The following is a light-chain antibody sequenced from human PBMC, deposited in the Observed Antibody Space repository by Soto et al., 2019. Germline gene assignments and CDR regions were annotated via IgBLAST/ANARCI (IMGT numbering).Light chain of an antibody. CDR1: SSDVGAYNF. CDR2: EVT. V-gene: IGLV2-8*01. Sequence: QSALTQPPSASGSPGQPVTISCTGTSSDVGAYNFVSWYQQLPGKAPKLMIYEVTKRPSGVPDRFSGSKSGNTASLTVSGLQAEDEADYYCSSYAGSITIYVFGTGTKLTVL. J-gene: IGLJ1*01. CDR3: SSYAGSITIYV.